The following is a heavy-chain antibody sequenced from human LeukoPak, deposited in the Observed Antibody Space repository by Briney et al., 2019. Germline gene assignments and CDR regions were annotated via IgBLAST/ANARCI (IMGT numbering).Heavy chain of an antibody. CDR3: ARGRYDFWSGYYRVSWFDP. Sequence: PSETLSLTCAVYGGSFSGYCWSWIGQPPGKGLEWIGEINHSGSTNYNPSLKSRVTISVDTSKNQFSLKLSSVTAADTAVYYCARGRYDFWSGYYRVSWFDPWGQGTLVTVSS. CDR2: INHSGST. V-gene: IGHV4-34*01. J-gene: IGHJ5*02. CDR1: GGSFSGYC. D-gene: IGHD3-3*01.